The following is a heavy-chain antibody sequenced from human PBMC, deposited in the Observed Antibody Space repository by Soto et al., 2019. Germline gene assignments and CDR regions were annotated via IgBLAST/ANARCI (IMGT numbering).Heavy chain of an antibody. D-gene: IGHD6-19*01. CDR2: ISISSSYR. CDR3: ARAGQSDGYFALDV. J-gene: IGHJ6*02. CDR1: GFTFSSNS. V-gene: IGHV3-21*01. Sequence: GGSLRLSCTTSGFTFSSNSMHWVRQAPGKGLEWVSSISISSSYRYYADSVKGRFAISRDNAKNSLYLQMNSLRAEDTAIYYCARAGQSDGYFALDVWGQGTTVTVSS.